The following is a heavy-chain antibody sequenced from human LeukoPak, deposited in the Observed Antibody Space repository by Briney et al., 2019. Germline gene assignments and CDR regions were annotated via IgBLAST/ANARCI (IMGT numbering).Heavy chain of an antibody. CDR1: GYTFTSYD. CDR3: ARKGPADYYYYYMDV. D-gene: IGHD2-2*01. Sequence: ASVKVSCKASGYTFTSYDINWVRQATGQGLEWMGWMNPNSGNTGYAQKFQGRVTMTRNTSISTAYMELSSLRSEDTAVYFCARKGPADYYYYYMDVWGKGTTVTVSS. J-gene: IGHJ6*03. CDR2: MNPNSGNT. V-gene: IGHV1-8*01.